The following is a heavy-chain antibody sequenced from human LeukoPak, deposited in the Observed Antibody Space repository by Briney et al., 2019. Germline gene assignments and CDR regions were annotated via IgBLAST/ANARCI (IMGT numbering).Heavy chain of an antibody. CDR3: VRLQPNTGEWAFDI. CDR2: ISNGGTT. J-gene: IGHJ3*02. V-gene: IGHV4-59*01. D-gene: IGHD1-1*01. CDR1: GDSISKYY. Sequence: SETLSLTCTVSGDSISKYYWSWIRQPPGEGLEWIGYISNGGTTKYNPSLKSRVTISVDTSNTQLSLRLSSVTAAATAVYHCVRLQPNTGEWAFDIWGQGTMVSVSS.